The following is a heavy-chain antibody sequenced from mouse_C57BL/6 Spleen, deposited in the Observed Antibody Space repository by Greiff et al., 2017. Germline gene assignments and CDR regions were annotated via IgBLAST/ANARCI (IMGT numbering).Heavy chain of an antibody. J-gene: IGHJ3*01. D-gene: IGHD1-1*01. CDR3: ARDYGSSYCFAY. V-gene: IGHV1-76*01. Sequence: VQLVESGAELVRPGASVKLSCKASGYTFTDYYINWVKQRPGQGLEWIARIYPGSGNTYYNEKFKGKATLTAEKSSSTAYMQLSSLTSEDSAVYFCARDYGSSYCFAYWGQGTLVTVSA. CDR2: IYPGSGNT. CDR1: GYTFTDYY.